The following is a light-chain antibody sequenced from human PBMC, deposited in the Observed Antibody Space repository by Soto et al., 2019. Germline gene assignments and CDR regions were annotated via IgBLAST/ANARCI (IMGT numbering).Light chain of an antibody. CDR2: KAS. CDR3: QHYNSYSEA. V-gene: IGKV1-5*03. J-gene: IGKJ1*01. CDR1: QTISSW. Sequence: IKMTQSPSTLSGSVGDRVTITCRASQTISSWLAWYQQKPGKAPKLLIYKASTLKSGVPSRFSGSGSGTEFTLTISSPQPDDFATYYCQHYNSYSEAFGQGTKVDIK.